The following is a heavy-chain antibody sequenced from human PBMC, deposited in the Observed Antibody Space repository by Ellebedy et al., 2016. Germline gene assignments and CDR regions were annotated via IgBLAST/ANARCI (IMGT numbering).Heavy chain of an antibody. CDR2: INPNSGGT. D-gene: IGHD4-17*01. V-gene: IGHV1-2*02. CDR1: GYTFTGYY. Sequence: ASVKVSXXASGYTFTGYYMHWVRQAPGQGLEWMGWINPNSGGTNYAQKFQGRVTMTRDTSISTAYMELSRLRSDDTAVYYCARSTTVTTGILDYWGQGTLVTVSS. CDR3: ARSTTVTTGILDY. J-gene: IGHJ4*02.